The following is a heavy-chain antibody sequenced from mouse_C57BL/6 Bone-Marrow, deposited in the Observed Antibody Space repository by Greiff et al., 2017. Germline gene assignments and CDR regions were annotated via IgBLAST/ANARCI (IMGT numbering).Heavy chain of an antibody. D-gene: IGHD2-10*02. Sequence: QVQLQQPGAELVRPGSSVKLSCKASGYTFTSYWMHWVKQRPIQGLEWIGNIDPSDSETHYNQKFKDKATLTVDKSSSTAYMQLSSLTSEDSAVYYCARAYRGSMWYFDVWGTGTTVTVSS. J-gene: IGHJ1*03. CDR3: ARAYRGSMWYFDV. V-gene: IGHV1-52*01. CDR2: IDPSDSET. CDR1: GYTFTSYW.